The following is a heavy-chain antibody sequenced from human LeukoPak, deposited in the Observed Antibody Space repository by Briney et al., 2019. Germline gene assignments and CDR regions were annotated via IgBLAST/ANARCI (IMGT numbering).Heavy chain of an antibody. J-gene: IGHJ4*02. V-gene: IGHV1-18*01. CDR3: ARDLDIVVVPAAIPGY. CDR2: ISAYNGNT. CDR1: GYTFTSYG. Sequence: GASVKVSCKASGYTFTSYGISWVRQAPGQGLEWMGWISAYNGNTNYAQKLQGRVTMTTDTSTSTAYMELRSLRSDDTAVYYCARDLDIVVVPAAIPGYWGQGTLVTVSS. D-gene: IGHD2-2*03.